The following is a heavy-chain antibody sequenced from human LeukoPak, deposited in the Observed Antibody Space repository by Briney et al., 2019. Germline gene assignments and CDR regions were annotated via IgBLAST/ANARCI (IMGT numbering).Heavy chain of an antibody. V-gene: IGHV3-11*01. D-gene: IGHD5-18*01. CDR1: GFTFSDYY. CDR3: ARSPRQVRYGYGPWEEPVSYFDY. J-gene: IGHJ4*02. CDR2: ISSSGSTI. Sequence: GGSLRLSCAASGFTFSDYYMSWIRQAPGKGLEWVSYISSSGSTIYYADSVKGRFTISRDNAKNSLYLQMNSLRAEDTAVYYCARSPRQVRYGYGPWEEPVSYFDYWGQGTLVTVSS.